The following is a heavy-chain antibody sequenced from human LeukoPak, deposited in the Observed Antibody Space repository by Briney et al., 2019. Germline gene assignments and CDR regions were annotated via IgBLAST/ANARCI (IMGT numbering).Heavy chain of an antibody. Sequence: GGSLRLSCAASGFTFSSYAMSWVRQAPGKGLEWVSAISGSGGSTYYADSVKGRFTISRDNSKHTLYLQMNSLRAADTAVYYCAKGKNVVYAGPIDYWGQGTLVSVSS. CDR1: GFTFSSYA. V-gene: IGHV3-23*01. J-gene: IGHJ4*02. CDR3: AKGKNVVYAGPIDY. D-gene: IGHD5/OR15-5a*01. CDR2: ISGSGGST.